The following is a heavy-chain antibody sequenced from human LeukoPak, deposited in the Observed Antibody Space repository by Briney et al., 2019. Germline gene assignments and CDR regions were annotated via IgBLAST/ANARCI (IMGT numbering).Heavy chain of an antibody. CDR2: IYYSGST. D-gene: IGHD4-17*01. V-gene: IGHV4-39*07. Sequence: PSETLSLTCTVSGGSISSSSYYWGWIRQSPGKGLEWIGSIYYSGSTYYNPSLKSRVTISADTSKNQFSLKLTSMTAADTAVYYCASRTYHGDHVDYYYYYMDVWGKGTTVTVSS. J-gene: IGHJ6*03. CDR3: ASRTYHGDHVDYYYYYMDV. CDR1: GGSISSSSYY.